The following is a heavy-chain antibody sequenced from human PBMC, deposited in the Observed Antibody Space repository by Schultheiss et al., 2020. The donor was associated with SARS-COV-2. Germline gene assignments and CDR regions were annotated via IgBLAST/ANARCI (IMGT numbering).Heavy chain of an antibody. CDR2: IYWDDDK. CDR3: AHIQASTYDILTGYYPGLYFDY. V-gene: IGHV2-5*08. CDR1: GFSLSTSGMC. Sequence: SGPTLVKPTQTLTLTCTFSGFSLSTSGMCVSWIRQPPGKALEWLALIYWDDDKRYSPSLKSRLTITKDTSKNQVVLTMTNMDPVDTATYYCAHIQASTYDILTGYYPGLYFDYWGQGTLVTVSS. D-gene: IGHD3-9*01. J-gene: IGHJ4*02.